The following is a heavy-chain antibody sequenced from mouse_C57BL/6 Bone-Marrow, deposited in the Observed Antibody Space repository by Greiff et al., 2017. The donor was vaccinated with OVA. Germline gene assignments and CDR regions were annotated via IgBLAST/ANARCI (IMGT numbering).Heavy chain of an antibody. CDR3: ARLFLHYYGSSYYYAMDY. CDR2: IYPGDGDT. D-gene: IGHD1-1*01. V-gene: IGHV1-82*01. CDR1: GYAFSSSW. J-gene: IGHJ4*01. Sequence: VQLQQSGPELVKPGASVKISCKASGYAFSSSWMNWVKQRPGKGLEWIGRIYPGDGDTNYNGKFKGKATLTADKSSSTAYMQLSSLTSEDSAVYFCARLFLHYYGSSYYYAMDYWGQGTSVTVSS.